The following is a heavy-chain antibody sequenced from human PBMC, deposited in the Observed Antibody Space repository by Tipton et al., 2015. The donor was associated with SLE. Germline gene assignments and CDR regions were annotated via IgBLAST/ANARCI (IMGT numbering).Heavy chain of an antibody. CDR1: GGSFSGYY. Sequence: TLSLTCAVYGGSFSGYYWSWIRQPPGKGLEWIGEINHSGSTYYNPSLKSRVTISVDTSKNQFSLKLSSVTAADTAVYYCAKVPKDGYCSGGSCHGNAFDIWGQGTMVTVSS. V-gene: IGHV4-34*09. CDR2: INHSGST. D-gene: IGHD2-15*01. CDR3: AKVPKDGYCSGGSCHGNAFDI. J-gene: IGHJ3*02.